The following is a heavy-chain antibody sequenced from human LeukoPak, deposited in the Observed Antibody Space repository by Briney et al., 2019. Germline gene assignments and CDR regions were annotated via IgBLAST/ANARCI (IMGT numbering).Heavy chain of an antibody. J-gene: IGHJ6*04. V-gene: IGHV1-69*06. CDR3: ARDDGCSSTSCYGARAYYYGMDV. CDR2: IIPIFGTA. Sequence: GASVKVSCKASGGTFSSYAISWVRQAPGEGLEWMGAIIPIFGTANYAQKFQGRVTITADKSTSTAYMELSSLRSEDTAVYYCARDDGCSSTSCYGARAYYYGMDVWGKGTTVTVSS. CDR1: GGTFSSYA. D-gene: IGHD2-2*01.